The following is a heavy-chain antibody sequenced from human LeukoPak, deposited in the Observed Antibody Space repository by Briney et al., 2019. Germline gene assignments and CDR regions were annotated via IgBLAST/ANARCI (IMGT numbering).Heavy chain of an antibody. CDR3: ARHRSGRQKGRGMDV. V-gene: IGHV4-61*08. Sequence: PSETLSLTCTVSGGSISSGDYYWSWIRQPPGKGLEWIGYIYYSGSTNYNPSLKSRVTISVDTSKNQFSLKLSSVTAADTAVYYCARHRSGRQKGRGMDVWGQGTTVTVSS. CDR1: GGSISSGDYY. J-gene: IGHJ6*02. CDR2: IYYSGST. D-gene: IGHD2-15*01.